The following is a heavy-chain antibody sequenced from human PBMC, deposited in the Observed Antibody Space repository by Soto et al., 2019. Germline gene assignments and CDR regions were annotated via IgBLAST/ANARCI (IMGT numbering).Heavy chain of an antibody. CDR2: LYYGGST. D-gene: IGHD2-2*01. CDR3: GSCDIVVLPAANIDY. CDR1: GGSINSSSYY. J-gene: IGHJ4*02. Sequence: QLQLQESGPGLVKPSETLSLTCTVSGGSINSSSYYWGCIRQPPGKGLEGMGSLYYGGSTYYNPSPTSRVTISVAPSKNQFCLKPDSVPASYTAVFCCGSCDIVVLPAANIDYWGQGTLVTVSS. V-gene: IGHV4-39*01.